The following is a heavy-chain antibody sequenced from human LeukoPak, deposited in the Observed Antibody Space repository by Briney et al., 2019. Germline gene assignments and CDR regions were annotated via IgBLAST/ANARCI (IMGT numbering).Heavy chain of an antibody. V-gene: IGHV3-53*01. CDR2: FYVGGAT. Sequence: GGSLTLSCAVSGFSVTNNYMSWVRQAPGKGLEWVSVFYVGGATYYADSVKGRFTISKDNSENTLYLKMKSLRDEDTAVYFCVRDRDYAFDFWGQGTMVTVSS. J-gene: IGHJ3*01. CDR1: GFSVTNNY. CDR3: VRDRDYAFDF.